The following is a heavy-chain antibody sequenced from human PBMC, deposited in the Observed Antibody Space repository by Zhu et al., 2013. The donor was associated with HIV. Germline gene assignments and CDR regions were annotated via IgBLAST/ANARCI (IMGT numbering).Heavy chain of an antibody. J-gene: IGHJ1*01. CDR3: ASPYSSSWYDWYFQH. CDR2: INPNSGGT. D-gene: IGHD6-13*01. V-gene: IGHV1-2*02. Sequence: QVQLVQSGAEVKKPGSSVKVSCKASGYTFTGYYMHWVRQAPGQGLEWMGWINPNSGGTNYAQKFQGRVTMTRDTSISTAYMELSRLRSDDTAVYYCASPYSSSWYDWYFQHWGQGTLVTVSS. CDR1: GYTFTGYY.